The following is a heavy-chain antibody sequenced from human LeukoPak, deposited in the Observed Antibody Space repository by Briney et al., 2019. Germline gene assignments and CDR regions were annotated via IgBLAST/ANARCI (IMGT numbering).Heavy chain of an antibody. Sequence: GGSLRLSCAASGFTLSNHWMHWVRQAPGKGLVWVSRISGDEIWTSYADSVKGRFIISRDNAKDTLYLQMNSLRAEDTAVYYCARSGGLQKFDYWGQGTLVTVSS. CDR3: ARSGGLQKFDY. V-gene: IGHV3-74*01. J-gene: IGHJ4*02. D-gene: IGHD4-11*01. CDR1: GFTLSNHW. CDR2: ISGDEIWT.